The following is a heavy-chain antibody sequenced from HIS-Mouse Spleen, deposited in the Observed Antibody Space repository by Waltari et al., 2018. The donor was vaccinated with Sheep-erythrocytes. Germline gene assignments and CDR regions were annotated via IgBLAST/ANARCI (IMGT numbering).Heavy chain of an antibody. CDR3: ALSVDLAGAFDI. CDR2: INHSGST. CDR1: GGSFSGYY. Sequence: AGLLKPSETLSLTCAVYGGSFSGYYWSGYRQPPGKGMEWIGEINHSGSTNYNPSLKSRVTISVDTSKNQFSRKLSSVTAADTAVYYCALSVDLAGAFDIWGQGTMVTVSS. D-gene: IGHD6-19*01. V-gene: IGHV4-34*01. J-gene: IGHJ3*02.